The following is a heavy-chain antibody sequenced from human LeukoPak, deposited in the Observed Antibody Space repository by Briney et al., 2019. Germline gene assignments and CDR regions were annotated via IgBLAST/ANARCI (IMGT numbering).Heavy chain of an antibody. V-gene: IGHV5-51*01. Sequence: GESLKISCKGSGYSFTSYWIGWVRQMPGKGLEWTGIIYPGDSDTRYSPSIQGQVTISADKSLSTAYLQWSSLKASDTAMYYCARGSGSYHTAYMNWGQGSPVTVSS. D-gene: IGHD1-26*01. CDR3: ARGSGSYHTAYMN. CDR1: GYSFTSYW. J-gene: IGHJ4*02. CDR2: IYPGDSDT.